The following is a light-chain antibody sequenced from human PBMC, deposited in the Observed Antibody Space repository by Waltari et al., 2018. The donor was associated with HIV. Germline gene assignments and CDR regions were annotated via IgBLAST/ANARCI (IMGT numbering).Light chain of an antibody. J-gene: IGLJ3*02. CDR1: SLRSYY. V-gene: IGLV3-19*01. Sequence: SSELTQDPAVSVALGQTVRITCQGDSLRSYYASWYQQKPGQAPVVVIYGQNKRPSGIPDRFSGSSSGNTASLTITGAQAEDEADYYCNSRDNSGNHRVFGGGTKLTVL. CDR2: GQN. CDR3: NSRDNSGNHRV.